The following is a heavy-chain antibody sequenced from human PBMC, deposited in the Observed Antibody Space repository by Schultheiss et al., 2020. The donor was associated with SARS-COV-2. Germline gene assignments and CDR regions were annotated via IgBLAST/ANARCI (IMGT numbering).Heavy chain of an antibody. V-gene: IGHV4-59*08. CDR1: GGSISSYY. Sequence: SQTLSLTCTVSGGSISSYYWSWIRQPPGKGLEWIGYIFYSGSTNYNPSLKSRVTMSVDTSKNQFSLKLSSVTAADTAVYYCATHYGDYGDYWGQGTLVTVSS. J-gene: IGHJ4*02. D-gene: IGHD4-17*01. CDR3: ATHYGDYGDY. CDR2: IFYSGST.